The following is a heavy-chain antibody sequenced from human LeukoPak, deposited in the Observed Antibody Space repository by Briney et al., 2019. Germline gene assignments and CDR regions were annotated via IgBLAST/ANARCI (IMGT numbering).Heavy chain of an antibody. CDR3: ARHGVYFDY. V-gene: IGHV3-11*04. CDR2: IGTSASAI. Sequence: PGGSLRLFCAASGLTFSDYYMSWIRQAPGKGLEWVSYIGTSASAIYYADSVKGRFTISRDNAKNSLYLQMSSLRAEDTAVYYCARHGVYFDYWGQGTLVTVSS. J-gene: IGHJ4*02. D-gene: IGHD3-10*01. CDR1: GLTFSDYY.